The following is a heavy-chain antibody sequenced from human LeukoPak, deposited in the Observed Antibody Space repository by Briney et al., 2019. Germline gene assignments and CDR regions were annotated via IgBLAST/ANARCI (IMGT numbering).Heavy chain of an antibody. D-gene: IGHD3-10*01. Sequence: VASVKVSCKASGYTFTSYGISWVRQAPGQGLEWMGWISAYNGNTNYAQKVQGRVTMTTDTSTSTAYMELRSLRSDDTAVYYCARGHYYGSGNYYIGGWDYWGQGTLVTVSS. CDR1: GYTFTSYG. CDR2: ISAYNGNT. V-gene: IGHV1-18*01. CDR3: ARGHYYGSGNYYIGGWDY. J-gene: IGHJ4*02.